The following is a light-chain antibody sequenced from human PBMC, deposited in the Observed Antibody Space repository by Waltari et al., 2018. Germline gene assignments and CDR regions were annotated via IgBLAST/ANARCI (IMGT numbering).Light chain of an antibody. CDR1: SSDLGGYHY. CDR2: EVT. J-gene: IGLJ3*02. Sequence: QSALTQPPSASGSPGQSVTISCTGTSSDLGGYHYVSWYQQHPGKAPKLMIYEVTKRPSGVPDRFSASKSGNTASLTVSGLQAEDEADYYCSSFAGSTNWVFGGGTKLTVL. CDR3: SSFAGSTNWV. V-gene: IGLV2-8*01.